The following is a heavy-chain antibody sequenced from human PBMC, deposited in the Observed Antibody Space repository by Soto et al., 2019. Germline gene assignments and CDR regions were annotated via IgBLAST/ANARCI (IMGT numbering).Heavy chain of an antibody. V-gene: IGHV4-59*08. J-gene: IGHJ4*02. CDR3: ARLERYCSSTSCYRGIDY. CDR2: IYYSGST. CDR1: GGSISSYS. D-gene: IGHD2-2*01. Sequence: SETLSLTCTVSGGSISSYSWSWIRQPPGKGLEWIGYIYYSGSTNYNPSLKSRVTISVDTSKNQLSLKLSSVTAADTAVYYCARLERYCSSTSCYRGIDYWGQGTLVTVS.